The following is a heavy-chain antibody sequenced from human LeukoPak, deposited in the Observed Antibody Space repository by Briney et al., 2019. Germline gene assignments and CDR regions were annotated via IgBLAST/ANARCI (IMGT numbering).Heavy chain of an antibody. CDR2: IYYSGST. V-gene: IGHV4-30-4*01. D-gene: IGHD3-10*01. J-gene: IGHJ4*02. CDR1: GGSISSGDYY. Sequence: SETLSLTCTVSGGSISSGDYYWSWIRQPPGKGLECIGYIYYSGSTYYNPSLKSRVTISVDTSKNQFSLKLSSVTAADTAVYYCARARYGSGSHDYWGQGTLVTVSS. CDR3: ARARYGSGSHDY.